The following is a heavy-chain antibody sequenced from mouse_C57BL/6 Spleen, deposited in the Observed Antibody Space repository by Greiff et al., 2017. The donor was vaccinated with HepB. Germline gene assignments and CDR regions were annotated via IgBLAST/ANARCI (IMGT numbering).Heavy chain of an antibody. J-gene: IGHJ2*01. V-gene: IGHV1-80*01. CDR3: ARRRLGSSYYFDY. Sequence: VKLLESGAELVKPGASVKISCKASGYAFSSYWMNWVKQRPGKGLEWIGQIYPGDGDTNYNGKFKGKATLTADKSSSTAYMQLSSLTSEDSAVYFCARRRLGSSYYFDYWGQGTTLTVSS. D-gene: IGHD1-1*01. CDR1: GYAFSSYW. CDR2: IYPGDGDT.